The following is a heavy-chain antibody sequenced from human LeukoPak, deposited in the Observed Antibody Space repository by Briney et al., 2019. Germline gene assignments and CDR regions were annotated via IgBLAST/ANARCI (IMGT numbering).Heavy chain of an antibody. D-gene: IGHD5-24*01. CDR2: IYTSGST. CDR3: ARGRDGYNWFDP. V-gene: IGHV4-4*09. CDR1: GGSISSYY. J-gene: IGHJ5*02. Sequence: PSETLSLTCTVSGGSISSYYWSWIRQPPGKGLEWIGYIYTSGSTNYNPSLKSRVTISVDTSKNQFSLKLGSVTAADPAVYYCARGRDGYNWFDPWGQGTLVTVSS.